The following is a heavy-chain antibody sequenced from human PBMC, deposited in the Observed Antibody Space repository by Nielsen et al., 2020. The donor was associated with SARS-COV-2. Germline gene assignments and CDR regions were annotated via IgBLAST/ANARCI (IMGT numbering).Heavy chain of an antibody. D-gene: IGHD2-2*01. J-gene: IGHJ4*02. CDR3: ARHTPERCSSTSCYVWSFDY. Sequence: SETLSLTCAVSGGSISSSNWWSWVRQPPGKGLEWIGEIYHSGSTNYNPSLKSRVTISVDKSKNQFSLKLSSVTAAVTAVYYCARHTPERCSSTSCYVWSFDYWGQGTLVTVSS. CDR2: IYHSGST. V-gene: IGHV4-4*02. CDR1: GGSISSSNW.